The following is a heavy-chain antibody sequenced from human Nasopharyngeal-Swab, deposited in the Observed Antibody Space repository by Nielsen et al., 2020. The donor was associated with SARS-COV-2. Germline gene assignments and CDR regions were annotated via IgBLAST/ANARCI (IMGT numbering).Heavy chain of an antibody. CDR3: ARDAYCSSINCELPPFDF. J-gene: IGHJ4*02. CDR2: IYYSGST. D-gene: IGHD2-2*01. V-gene: IGHV4-39*07. Sequence: VRQMPGKGLEWIGSIYYSGSTYYNPSLKSRVTISVDTSKNQFSLKLRSVTAADTAVYYCARDAYCSSINCELPPFDFWGQGTLVTVSS.